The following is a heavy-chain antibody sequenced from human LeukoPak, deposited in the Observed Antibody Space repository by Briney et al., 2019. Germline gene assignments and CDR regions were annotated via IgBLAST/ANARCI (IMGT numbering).Heavy chain of an antibody. D-gene: IGHD3-22*01. J-gene: IGHJ6*02. CDR2: IYTSGST. Sequence: PSETLSLTCTVSGGSICSYYWSWIRQPAGKGLEWIGRIYTSGSTNYNPSLKSRVTMSVDTSKNQFSLKLSSVTAADTAVYYCARVVGDSSGYFPAYYYYGMDVWGQGTTVTVSS. CDR3: ARVVGDSSGYFPAYYYYGMDV. V-gene: IGHV4-4*07. CDR1: GGSICSYY.